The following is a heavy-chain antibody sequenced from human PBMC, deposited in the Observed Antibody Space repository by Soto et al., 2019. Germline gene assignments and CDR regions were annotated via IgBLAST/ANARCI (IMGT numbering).Heavy chain of an antibody. CDR3: ARLSSHYDYGMDV. Sequence: GESLKISCKGSGYSFTSCWIGWVRQMPGKGLEWMGIIYPGDSDTRYSPSFHGQVTISADKPISTAYLQWSSLKASDTAMYYCARLSSHYDYGMDVWGQGTTVTVSS. CDR2: IYPGDSDT. CDR1: GYSFTSCW. V-gene: IGHV5-51*01. J-gene: IGHJ6*02.